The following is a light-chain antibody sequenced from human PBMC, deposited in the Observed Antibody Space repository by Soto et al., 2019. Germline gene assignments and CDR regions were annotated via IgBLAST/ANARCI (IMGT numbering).Light chain of an antibody. J-gene: IGLJ2*01. CDR1: SGSIASNY. V-gene: IGLV6-57*03. CDR2: EDN. Sequence: FMLTQPHSVSESPGKTVTISCTRSSGSIASNYVQWYQQRPGSAPTTVIYEDNQRPSGVPDRFSGSIDSSSNSASLTISGLKTEGEADYYCQSYDSSTVVFGGGTKLTVL. CDR3: QSYDSSTVV.